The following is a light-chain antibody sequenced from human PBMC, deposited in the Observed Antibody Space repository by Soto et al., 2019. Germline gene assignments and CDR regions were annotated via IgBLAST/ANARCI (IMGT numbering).Light chain of an antibody. Sequence: QSALTQPASVSGSPGQSITISCTGTSSDVGVYNYVSWYQQHPGKAPKLLIYEVSNRPSGVSNRFSGSKSGSTASLTISGLQAEDEANYYCSSYTSTSTLAVFGGGTKLTVL. V-gene: IGLV2-14*01. CDR2: EVS. J-gene: IGLJ3*02. CDR1: SSDVGVYNY. CDR3: SSYTSTSTLAV.